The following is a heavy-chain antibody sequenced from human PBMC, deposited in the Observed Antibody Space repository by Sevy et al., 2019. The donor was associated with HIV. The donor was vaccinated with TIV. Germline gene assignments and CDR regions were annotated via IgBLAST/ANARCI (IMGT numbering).Heavy chain of an antibody. D-gene: IGHD5-12*01. CDR3: ATVMLPDGYDGRGNAFDI. CDR1: GGSISSSNW. Sequence: SETLSLTCAVSGGSISSSNWWSWVGQPPGKGLEWIGEIYRSGSTNYKPSLKSRVTISVDKSKNQFSLKLSSVTAADTAVYYCATVMLPDGYDGRGNAFDIWGQGTMVTVSS. CDR2: IYRSGST. J-gene: IGHJ3*02. V-gene: IGHV4-4*02.